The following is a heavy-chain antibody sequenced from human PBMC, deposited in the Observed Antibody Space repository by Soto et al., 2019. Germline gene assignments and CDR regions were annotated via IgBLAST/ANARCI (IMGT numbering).Heavy chain of an antibody. D-gene: IGHD3-10*01. V-gene: IGHV3-23*01. CDR2: ISGSGGST. CDR3: AKWGGLYYYGSGSFYYYYMDV. CDR1: GFTFSSYA. J-gene: IGHJ6*03. Sequence: GGSLRLSCAASGFTFSSYAMSWVHQAPGKGLEWVSAISGSGGSTYYADSVKGRFTISRDNSKNTLYLQMNSLRAEDTAVYYCAKWGGLYYYGSGSFYYYYMDVWGKGTTVTVSS.